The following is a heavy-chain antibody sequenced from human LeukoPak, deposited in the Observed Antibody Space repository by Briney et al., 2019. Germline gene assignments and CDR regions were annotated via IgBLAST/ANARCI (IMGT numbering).Heavy chain of an antibody. Sequence: GGSLRPPCAASGFTFSSYGMHWVRQAPGKGLEWVAFIRYDGSNKYYADSVKGRFTISRDNSKNTLYLQMNSLRAEDTAVYYCARGVPDYWGQGTLVTVSS. V-gene: IGHV3-30*02. J-gene: IGHJ4*02. CDR1: GFTFSSYG. CDR2: IRYDGSNK. CDR3: ARGVPDY.